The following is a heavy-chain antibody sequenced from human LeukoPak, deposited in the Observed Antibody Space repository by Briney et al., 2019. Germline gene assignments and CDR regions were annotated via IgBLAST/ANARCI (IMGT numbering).Heavy chain of an antibody. CDR2: LYSGGTT. CDR1: GFTVSSSY. D-gene: IGHD6-19*01. J-gene: IGHJ4*02. CDR3: ARGHIAVAGHYGAGPSDS. V-gene: IGHV3-53*01. Sequence: GGSLRLSCAASGFTVSSSYMSWVRQAPWKGLEWVPMLYSGGTTYYADSVKGRFTISRDNSKNSLYLQMNSLRAEDTAVYYCARGHIAVAGHYGAGPSDSWGQGTLVTVSS.